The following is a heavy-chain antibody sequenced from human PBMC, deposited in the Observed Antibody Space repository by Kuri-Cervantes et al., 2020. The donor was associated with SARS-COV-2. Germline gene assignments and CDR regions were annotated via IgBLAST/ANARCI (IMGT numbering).Heavy chain of an antibody. CDR3: ARVPAAIRDWFDP. D-gene: IGHD2-2*02. Sequence: SETLSLTCAVYGGSFSGYYWSWIRQPPGKGLEWIGEINHSGSTDYNPSLKSRVTISVDTSKNQFSLKLSSVTAADTAVYYCARVPAAIRDWFDPWGQGTLVTVSS. CDR2: INHSGST. V-gene: IGHV4-34*01. CDR1: GGSFSGYY. J-gene: IGHJ5*02.